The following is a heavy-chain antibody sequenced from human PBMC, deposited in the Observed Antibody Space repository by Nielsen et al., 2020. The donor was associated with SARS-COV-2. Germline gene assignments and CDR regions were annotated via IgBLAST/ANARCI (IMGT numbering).Heavy chain of an antibody. CDR2: ISYGGDNE. J-gene: IGHJ5*02. D-gene: IGHD3-10*01. Sequence: GESLKISCAASGFTFSKFPMHWVRQAPGKGLEWLAIISYGGDNEHYADSVKGRFTVSRDNSKDTLHLQMSSLNPEDTAVYFCARETLDHTSSFVDRWGQGTLVTVSS. CDR3: ARETLDHTSSFVDR. CDR1: GFTFSKFP. V-gene: IGHV3-30-3*01.